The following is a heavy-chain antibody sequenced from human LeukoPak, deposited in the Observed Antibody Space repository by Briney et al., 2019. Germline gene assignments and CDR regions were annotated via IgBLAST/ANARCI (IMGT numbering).Heavy chain of an antibody. CDR1: ELTFSNAW. D-gene: IGHD5-18*01. J-gene: IGHJ6*02. CDR3: ARDPHTATYGMDV. CDR2: ISRSGSTI. V-gene: IGHV3-11*01. Sequence: GGSLRLSCAASELTFSNAWMSWVRQGPGKGLEWVSYISRSGSTIYYADSVKGRFTISRDNAKNSLYLQMNSLRAEDTAVYYCARDPHTATYGMDVWGQGTTVTVSS.